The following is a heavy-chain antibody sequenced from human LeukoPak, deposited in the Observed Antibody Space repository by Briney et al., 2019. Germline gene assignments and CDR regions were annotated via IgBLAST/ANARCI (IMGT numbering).Heavy chain of an antibody. CDR2: INHSGST. V-gene: IGHV4-34*01. D-gene: IGHD3-3*01. Sequence: SETLSLTCAVYGGSFSGYYWSWIRQPPGKGLEWIGEINHSGSTNYNPSLKSRVTISVDPPKHQFPLKLSSVTAADTAVYYCAGAGRYYDFWSGYSAPTWFDPWGQGTLVTVSS. CDR3: AGAGRYYDFWSGYSAPTWFDP. CDR1: GGSFSGYY. J-gene: IGHJ5*02.